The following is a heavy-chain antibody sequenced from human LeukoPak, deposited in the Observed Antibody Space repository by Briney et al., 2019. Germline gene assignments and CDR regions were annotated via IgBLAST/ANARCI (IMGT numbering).Heavy chain of an antibody. D-gene: IGHD3-22*01. CDR2: IYHSGST. J-gene: IGHJ4*02. CDR3: ARDAYYDSSGYHGDY. CDR1: GGSISSSNW. Sequence: PSETLSLTCAVSGGSISSSNWWSWVRQPPGKGLEWIGEIYHSGSTNYNPSLKSRVTISVDKSKNQFSLKLSSVTAADTAVYYCARDAYYDSSGYHGDYWGQGTLVTVSS. V-gene: IGHV4-4*02.